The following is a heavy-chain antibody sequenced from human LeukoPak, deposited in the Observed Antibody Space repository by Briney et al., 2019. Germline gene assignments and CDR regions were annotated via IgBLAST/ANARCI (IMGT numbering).Heavy chain of an antibody. CDR2: ISYDGSNK. D-gene: IGHD5-18*01. J-gene: IGHJ4*02. Sequence: GGSLRLSCSASGFTFSSYALHWVRQAPGKGLEWVAVISYDGSNKNYADSVKGRFTISRDNSKNSLNLEMNSLRAEDTAVYYCAPVDTAMLWGQGTLVTVSS. CDR1: GFTFSSYA. CDR3: APVDTAML. V-gene: IGHV3-30-3*01.